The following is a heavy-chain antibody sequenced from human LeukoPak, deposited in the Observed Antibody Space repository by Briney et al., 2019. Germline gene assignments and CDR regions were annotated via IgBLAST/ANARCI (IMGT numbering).Heavy chain of an antibody. J-gene: IGHJ6*02. CDR1: GFTFSSYW. CDR2: IKQDGSEK. D-gene: IGHD2-15*01. CDR3: ARVGVGYCSGGSCYSVGYYYYYYGMDV. Sequence: GGSLRLSCAASGFTFSSYWMSWVRQAPGKGLEWVANIKQDGSEKYYVDSVKGRFTISRDNAKNSLYLQMNGLRAEDTAVYYCARVGVGYCSGGSCYSVGYYYYYYGMDVWGQGTTVTVSS. V-gene: IGHV3-7*01.